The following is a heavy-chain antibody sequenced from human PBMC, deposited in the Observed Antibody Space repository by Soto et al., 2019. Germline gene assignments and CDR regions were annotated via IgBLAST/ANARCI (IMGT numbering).Heavy chain of an antibody. CDR1: GFTFSSYG. J-gene: IGHJ6*02. V-gene: IGHV3-30*03. D-gene: IGHD6-19*01. Sequence: QPGGSLRLSCAASGFTFSSYGMHWVRQAPGKGLEWVAVISYDGSNKYYADSAKGRFTISRDNSKNTLYLQMNSLRAEDTAVYYCARYSSGADYSGMDVWGQGTTVT. CDR2: ISYDGSNK. CDR3: ARYSSGADYSGMDV.